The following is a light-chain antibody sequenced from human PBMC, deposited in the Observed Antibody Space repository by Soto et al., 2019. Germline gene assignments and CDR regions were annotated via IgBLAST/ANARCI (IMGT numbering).Light chain of an antibody. J-gene: IGKJ1*01. V-gene: IGKV3-11*01. CDR3: QQRSSWT. CDR2: DAS. CDR1: QSVSSF. Sequence: EIVLTQSPATLSLSPGERATLSCRASQSVSSFLGWYQQKPGQAPRLLIYDASNRAPGIPARFSGSGSGTDFTLTISSLEPEDFAVYYCQQRSSWTFGQGTNVEIK.